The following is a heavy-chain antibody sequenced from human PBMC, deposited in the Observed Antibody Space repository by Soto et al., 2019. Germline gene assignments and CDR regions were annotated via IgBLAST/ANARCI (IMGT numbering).Heavy chain of an antibody. D-gene: IGHD4-4*01. CDR2: ISGSGGST. Sequence: GSLRLSCAASGFTFSSYAMSWVRQAPGKGLEWVSAISGSGGSTYYADSVKGRFTISRDNSKNTLYLQMNSLRAEDTAVYYCAKEATVTSGPYYYYGMDVWGRGTTVTVSS. CDR3: AKEATVTSGPYYYYGMDV. J-gene: IGHJ6*02. V-gene: IGHV3-23*01. CDR1: GFTFSSYA.